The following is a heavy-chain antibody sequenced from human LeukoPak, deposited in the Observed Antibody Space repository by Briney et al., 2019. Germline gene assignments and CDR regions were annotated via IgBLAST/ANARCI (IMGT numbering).Heavy chain of an antibody. J-gene: IGHJ4*02. D-gene: IGHD3-10*01. CDR2: ISYDGSNK. Sequence: GGSLRLSCAASGLTFSSYAMSWVRQAPGKGLEWVAVISYDGSNKYYADSVKGRFTISRDNSKNTLYLQMNSLRAEDTAVYYCAKGYDYRSGAGSFDYWGQGTLVTVSS. CDR1: GLTFSSYA. CDR3: AKGYDYRSGAGSFDY. V-gene: IGHV3-30*18.